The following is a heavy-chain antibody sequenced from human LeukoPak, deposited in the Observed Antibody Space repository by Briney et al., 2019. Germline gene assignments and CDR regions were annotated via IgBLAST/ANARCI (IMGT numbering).Heavy chain of an antibody. J-gene: IGHJ6*02. CDR3: ARDRTSSSPTPLYYYYGMDV. D-gene: IGHD6-6*01. V-gene: IGHV3-33*01. Sequence: GGSLRLSCAAPGFTFSSYGMHWVRQAPGKGLEWVAVIWYDGSNKYYADSVKGRFTISRDNSKNTLYLQMNSLRAEDTAVYYCARDRTSSSPTPLYYYYGMDVWGQGTTVAVSS. CDR2: IWYDGSNK. CDR1: GFTFSSYG.